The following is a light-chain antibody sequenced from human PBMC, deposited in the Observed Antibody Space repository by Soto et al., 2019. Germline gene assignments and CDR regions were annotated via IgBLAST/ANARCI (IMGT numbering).Light chain of an antibody. J-gene: IGLJ1*01. V-gene: IGLV1-44*01. CDR2: SLN. CDR1: SSNIGSHS. CDR3: SVWDDSLNAYV. Sequence: QSVLTQSPSASGTPGQTIVISCSGSSSNIGSHSVVWYQHLPGTAPKRLIYSLNQRPSGVADRFSGSRSGTSASLAISGLQSEDEADYYCSVWDDSLNAYVFGPGTKLTVL.